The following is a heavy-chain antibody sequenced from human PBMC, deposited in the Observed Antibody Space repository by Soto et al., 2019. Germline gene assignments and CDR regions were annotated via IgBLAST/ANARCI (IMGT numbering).Heavy chain of an antibody. D-gene: IGHD2-15*01. V-gene: IGHV3-21*01. Sequence: EVQLVESGGGLVMPGGSLRLSCAASGFTFSSFHMNWVRQAPGKGLEWVSSINPGSTHIYYRDSGKGRFTISRDDSKNSVYLQMTGLRTEDRALYYCARGYCGGGGCYLRRDAFDVWGQGTMVTVSS. CDR2: INPGSTHI. CDR3: ARGYCGGGGCYLRRDAFDV. J-gene: IGHJ3*01. CDR1: GFTFSSFH.